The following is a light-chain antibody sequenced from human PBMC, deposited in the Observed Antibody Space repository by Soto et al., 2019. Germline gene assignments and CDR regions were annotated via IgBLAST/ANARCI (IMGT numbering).Light chain of an antibody. CDR1: QSISSW. V-gene: IGKV1-5*03. Sequence: DIQMTQSPSTLSASVGDRVTITCRASQSISSWLAWYQQKPGKAPKLLIYKASSLESGVPSRFTCSVSGTEFTLTISSLQPDDFATYYCQQYHTNGYSTFGGGTKVEIK. CDR3: QQYHTNGYST. J-gene: IGKJ4*01. CDR2: KAS.